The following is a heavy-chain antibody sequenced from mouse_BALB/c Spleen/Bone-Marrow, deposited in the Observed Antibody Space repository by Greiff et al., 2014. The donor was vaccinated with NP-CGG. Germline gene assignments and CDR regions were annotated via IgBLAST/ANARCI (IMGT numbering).Heavy chain of an antibody. D-gene: IGHD2-2*01. J-gene: IGHJ2*01. V-gene: IGHV7-3*02. CDR1: GFTFTDYY. CDR2: IRNKANGYTT. Sequence: EVQVVESGGGLVQPGGSLRLSCATSGFTFTDYYMSWVRQPPGKALEWLGFIRNKANGYTTEYSASVKGRFTISRDNSQSILYLQVNTLRAEDSATYYCARDGYDDYWGQGTTLTVSS. CDR3: ARDGYDDY.